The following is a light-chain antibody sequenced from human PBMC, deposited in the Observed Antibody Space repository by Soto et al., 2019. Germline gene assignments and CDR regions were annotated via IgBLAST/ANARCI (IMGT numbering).Light chain of an antibody. CDR1: QSISNY. CDR3: QQRNSWPRT. CDR2: DTS. Sequence: EIVLTQSPATLSLSPGERATLSCRASQSISNYLAWYQQKPGQAPGLLIYDTSNRAAAVPARFSGSGSGTDFTLTISSLEPEDSAVYYCQQRNSWPRTFGQGTKVEVK. V-gene: IGKV3-11*01. J-gene: IGKJ1*01.